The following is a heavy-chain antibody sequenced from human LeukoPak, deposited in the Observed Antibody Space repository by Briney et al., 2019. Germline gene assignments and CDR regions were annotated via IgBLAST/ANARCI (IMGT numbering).Heavy chain of an antibody. CDR1: GGFISSGYYF. CDR2: IHYSGST. D-gene: IGHD3-10*01. J-gene: IGHJ4*02. V-gene: IGHV4-30-4*01. Sequence: ASQTLSLTCTVSGGFISSGYYFWSWIRQPPGKGLEWIGYIHYSGSTHYNPSLKSRVTISVDTSKNQFSLKLSSVTAADTAVYSNARDSSGHERLDYWGQGTLVTVSS. CDR3: ARDSSGHERLDY.